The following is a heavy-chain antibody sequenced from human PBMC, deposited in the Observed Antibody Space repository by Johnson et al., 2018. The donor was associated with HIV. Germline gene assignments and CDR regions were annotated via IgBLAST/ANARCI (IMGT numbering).Heavy chain of an antibody. Sequence: QVQLVESGGGVVQPGRSLRLSCAASGFTFSSYGMHWVRQAPGKGLEWVAVIWYDGSNKYYADSVKGRFTISRDNSKNTLYLQMNSLRAEDTAVYYCAKDPPLCGGDCYAFDIWGQGTMVTVSS. CDR2: IWYDGSNK. J-gene: IGHJ3*02. D-gene: IGHD2-21*01. V-gene: IGHV3-33*06. CDR1: GFTFSSYG. CDR3: AKDPPLCGGDCYAFDI.